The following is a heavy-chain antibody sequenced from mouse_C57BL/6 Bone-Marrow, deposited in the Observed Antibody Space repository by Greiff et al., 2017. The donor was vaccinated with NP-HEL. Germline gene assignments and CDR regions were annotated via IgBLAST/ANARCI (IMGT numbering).Heavy chain of an antibody. D-gene: IGHD2-3*01. CDR3: ARDGYYLFAY. J-gene: IGHJ3*01. CDR2: ISGGGGNT. CDR1: GFTFSSYT. V-gene: IGHV5-9*01. Sequence: EVKLEESGGGLVKPGGSLKLSCAASGFTFSSYTMSWVRQTPEKRLAWVATISGGGGNTYYPDSVKGRFTISRDNAKNTLYLQMSSLRSEDTALYYCARDGYYLFAYWGQGTLVTVSA.